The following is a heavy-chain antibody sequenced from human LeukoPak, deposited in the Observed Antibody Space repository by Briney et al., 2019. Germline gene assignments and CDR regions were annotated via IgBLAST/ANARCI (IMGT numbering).Heavy chain of an antibody. Sequence: GGSLRLSCVASGFSFNTYGMHWVRQAPGKGPEWVAFIRNDGSKKFYADALKGRFTISRDNSKNTLYLQVNSLRLDDTAVYYCAKRDNGGDSGIDYWGQGTLVTVSS. CDR3: AKRDNGGDSGIDY. V-gene: IGHV3-30*02. CDR1: GFSFNTYG. J-gene: IGHJ4*02. CDR2: IRNDGSKK. D-gene: IGHD4-23*01.